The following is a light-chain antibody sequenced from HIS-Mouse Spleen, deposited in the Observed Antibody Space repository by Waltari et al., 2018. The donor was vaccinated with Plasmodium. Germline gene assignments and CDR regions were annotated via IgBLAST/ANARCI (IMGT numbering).Light chain of an antibody. CDR3: CSYAGRSTLV. Sequence: QSALTQPASVSGSPGQSITISCTGTSSDVGGYNYVSWYQQPPGQAPKLMIYEGSKRPSGVSNRFSGSKPGNTASLTISGLQAEDEADYYCCSYAGRSTLVFGGGTKLTVL. CDR1: SSDVGGYNY. CDR2: EGS. V-gene: IGLV2-23*01. J-gene: IGLJ3*02.